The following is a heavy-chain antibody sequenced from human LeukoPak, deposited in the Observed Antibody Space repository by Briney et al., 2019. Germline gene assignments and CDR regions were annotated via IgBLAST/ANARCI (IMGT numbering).Heavy chain of an antibody. CDR1: VHPSSLFW. Sequence: GGSLRLSSAACVHPSSLFWMHCARQTPGRGLEWLANIRPDGSEQYYVDSVRGRFTISRDNAKNSVYLDMNNLRVDDTGVYYCSGRVSSRRPWAYWGQGTLVSVSS. D-gene: IGHD2-2*01. CDR2: IRPDGSEQ. V-gene: IGHV3-7*01. CDR3: SGRVSSRRPWAY. J-gene: IGHJ4*02.